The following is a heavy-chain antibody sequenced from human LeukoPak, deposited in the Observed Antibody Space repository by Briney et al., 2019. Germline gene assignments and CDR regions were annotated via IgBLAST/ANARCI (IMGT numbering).Heavy chain of an antibody. CDR1: GYTFTGYY. V-gene: IGHV1-2*02. J-gene: IGHJ6*02. D-gene: IGHD6-19*01. Sequence: ASVKVSCKASGYTFTGYYMHWVRQVPGQGLEWMGWINPNSGGTNYAQKFQGRVTMTRDTSISTAYMELSRLRSDDTAVYYCATDHLKQWLRKEDYYYGMDVWGQGTTVTVSS. CDR2: INPNSGGT. CDR3: ATDHLKQWLRKEDYYYGMDV.